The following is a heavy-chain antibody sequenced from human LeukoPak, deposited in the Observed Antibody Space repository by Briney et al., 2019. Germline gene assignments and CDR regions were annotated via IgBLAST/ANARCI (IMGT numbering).Heavy chain of an antibody. CDR3: ARGPYDFWSGYYTHPSGY. Sequence: ASVKASCKASGYTFTSYGISWVRQAPGQRLEWMGWINAGNGNTKYSQKFQGRVTITRDASASTAYMELSSPRSEDTAVYYCARGPYDFWSGYYTHPSGYWGQGTLVTVSS. V-gene: IGHV1-3*01. D-gene: IGHD3-3*01. CDR1: GYTFTSYG. J-gene: IGHJ4*02. CDR2: INAGNGNT.